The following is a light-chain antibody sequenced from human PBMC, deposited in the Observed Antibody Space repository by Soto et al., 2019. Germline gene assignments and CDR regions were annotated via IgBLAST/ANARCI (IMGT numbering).Light chain of an antibody. CDR2: DAS. CDR1: ESVSRN. CDR3: QQYNSWPPIT. Sequence: EVVMTQSPATLSVSPGERATLSCRASESVSRNLAWYQQKPGQAPRLLIYDASTRATGIPDRFSGGGSGTEFTLTISSLQSEDFVVYCCQQYNSWPPITFGQGTRMEIK. J-gene: IGKJ5*01. V-gene: IGKV3-15*01.